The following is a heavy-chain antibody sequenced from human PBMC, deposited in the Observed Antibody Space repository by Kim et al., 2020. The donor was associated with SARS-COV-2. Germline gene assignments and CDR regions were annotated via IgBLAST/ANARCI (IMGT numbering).Heavy chain of an antibody. CDR3: ARPIGLLWFGELSS. D-gene: IGHD3-10*01. CDR2: ISYDGSNK. CDR1: GFTFSSYA. V-gene: IGHV3-30-3*01. J-gene: IGHJ5*02. Sequence: GGSLRLSCAASGFTFSSYAMHWVRQAPGKGLEWVAVISYDGSNKYYADSVKGRFTISRDNSKNTLYLQMNSLRAEDTAVYYCARPIGLLWFGELSSWGQG.